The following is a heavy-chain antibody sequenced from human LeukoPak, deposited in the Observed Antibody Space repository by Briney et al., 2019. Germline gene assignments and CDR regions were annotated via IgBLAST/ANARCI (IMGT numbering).Heavy chain of an antibody. Sequence: PGGSLRLSCAASGFTFNKYTMTWVRQAPGKGLEWVSAISGSGGSTYYADSVKGRFTISRDNSKNTLYLQMNSLRAEDTAVYYCAKTPNTVTMYYFDYWGQGTLVTVSS. D-gene: IGHD4-17*01. CDR3: AKTPNTVTMYYFDY. V-gene: IGHV3-23*01. CDR2: ISGSGGST. CDR1: GFTFNKYT. J-gene: IGHJ4*02.